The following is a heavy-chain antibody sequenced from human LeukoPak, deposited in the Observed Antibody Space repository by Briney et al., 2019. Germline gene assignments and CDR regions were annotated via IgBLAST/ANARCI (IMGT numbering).Heavy chain of an antibody. CDR1: GGTFSSYA. V-gene: IGHV1-69*04. CDR2: IIPILGIA. CDR3: AVRIVATSGNWFDP. D-gene: IGHD5-12*01. Sequence: SVKASCKASGGTFSSYAISWVRQAPGQGLEWMGRIIPILGIANYAQKFQGRVTITADKSTSTAYMELSSLRSEDTAVYYCAVRIVATSGNWFDPWGQGTLVTVSS. J-gene: IGHJ5*02.